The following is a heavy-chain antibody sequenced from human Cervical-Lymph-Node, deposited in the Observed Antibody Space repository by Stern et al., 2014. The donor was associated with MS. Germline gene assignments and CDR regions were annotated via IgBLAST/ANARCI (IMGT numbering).Heavy chain of an antibody. D-gene: IGHD1-26*01. J-gene: IGHJ4*02. V-gene: IGHV1-69*01. CDR1: GGTFSSYS. Sequence: AQLVESGAEVKKPGSSVKVSCKVSGGTFSSYSLNWVRQAPGQGLESMGWIIPIFGTTNYAQRFQGKVTITADGSTGTAYLEVSSLTSEDTAVYFCAREGIPGAGGTFDNWGQGTRVIVSS. CDR3: AREGIPGAGGTFDN. CDR2: IIPIFGTT.